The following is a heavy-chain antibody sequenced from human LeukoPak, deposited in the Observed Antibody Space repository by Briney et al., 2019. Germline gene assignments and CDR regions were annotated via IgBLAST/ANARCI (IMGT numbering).Heavy chain of an antibody. D-gene: IGHD2-21*02. CDR1: GGSFSGYY. CDR2: INRSGST. CDR3: ARGLGVYCGGDCYSPDAFDI. V-gene: IGHV4-34*01. J-gene: IGHJ3*02. Sequence: PSETLSLTCAVYGGSFSGYYWSWIRQPPGKGLEWIGEINRSGSTNYNPSLKSRVTISVDTSKNQFSLKLSSVTAADTAVYYCARGLGVYCGGDCYSPDAFDIWGQGTMVTVSS.